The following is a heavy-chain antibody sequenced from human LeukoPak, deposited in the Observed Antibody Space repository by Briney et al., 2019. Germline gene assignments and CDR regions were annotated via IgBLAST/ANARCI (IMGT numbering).Heavy chain of an antibody. CDR2: LYYSGST. CDR3: ATGDYYDSTGYVY. Sequence: SETLSLTCTVSGGSISSNTYYWGWIRQPPGKGLEWIGSLYYSGSTYYNPSLKSRVTISVDTSKNQFSLRLSSVTAADTAVYYCATGDYYDSTGYVYWGQGTLVTVSS. J-gene: IGHJ4*02. V-gene: IGHV4-39*07. D-gene: IGHD3-22*01. CDR1: GGSISSNTYY.